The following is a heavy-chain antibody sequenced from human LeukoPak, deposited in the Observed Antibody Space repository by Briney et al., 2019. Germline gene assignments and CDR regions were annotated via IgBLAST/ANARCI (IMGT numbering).Heavy chain of an antibody. CDR2: IYYSGST. CDR3: ARTIVVVTAAWFDP. Sequence: PSETLSLTCTVSGGSISSSSYYWGWIRQPPGKGLEWIGSIYYSGSTYYNPSLKSRVTISVDTSKNQFSLKLSSVTAADTAVYYCARTIVVVTAAWFDPWGQGTLVTVSS. D-gene: IGHD2-21*02. V-gene: IGHV4-39*07. J-gene: IGHJ5*02. CDR1: GGSISSSSYY.